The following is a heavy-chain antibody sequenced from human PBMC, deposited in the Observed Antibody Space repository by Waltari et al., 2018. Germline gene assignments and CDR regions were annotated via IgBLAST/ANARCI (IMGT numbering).Heavy chain of an antibody. CDR1: GYTFTSYG. CDR3: ARDPLPSYGFDF. J-gene: IGHJ4*02. D-gene: IGHD3-10*01. Sequence: QVQLTQSGAKVKKPGSSVKVSCKAYGYTFTSYGISWVRQAPGQGLEWMGSITPFNDNTNYAPNLQGRVTMTAEVSTTTVYMELSSLRFDDTAVYYCARDPLPSYGFDFWGQGTLVTVSS. CDR2: ITPFNDNT. V-gene: IGHV1-18*01.